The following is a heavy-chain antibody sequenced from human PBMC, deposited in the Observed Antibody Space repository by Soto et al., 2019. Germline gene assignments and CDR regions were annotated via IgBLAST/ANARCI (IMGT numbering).Heavy chain of an antibody. V-gene: IGHV1-69*01. J-gene: IGHJ6*02. CDR2: IIPIFGTA. CDR3: AREDCSGGSCYSSYYGMDV. CDR1: GGTFSSYA. Sequence: QVQLVQSGAEVKKPGSSVKVSCKASGGTFSSYAISWVRQAPGQGLEWMGGIIPIFGTANYAQKFQGRVTITADDSTSTAYMELSSLRSEDTAVYYCAREDCSGGSCYSSYYGMDVWGQGTTVTVSS. D-gene: IGHD2-15*01.